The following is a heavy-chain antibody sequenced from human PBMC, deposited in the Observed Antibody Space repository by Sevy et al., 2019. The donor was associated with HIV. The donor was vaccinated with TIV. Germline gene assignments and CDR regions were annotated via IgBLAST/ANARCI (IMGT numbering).Heavy chain of an antibody. Sequence: GGSLRLSCVASGFTFSSYSMNWVRQAPGKGLECVSYISSGGSIIYYADSVKGRFTISRDNAKNSLYLQMNSLRDEDTAVYYCSSQADQYSSSWYTYYYYGMDVWGQGTTVTVSS. D-gene: IGHD6-13*01. J-gene: IGHJ6*02. V-gene: IGHV3-48*02. CDR3: SSQADQYSSSWYTYYYYGMDV. CDR1: GFTFSSYS. CDR2: ISSGGSII.